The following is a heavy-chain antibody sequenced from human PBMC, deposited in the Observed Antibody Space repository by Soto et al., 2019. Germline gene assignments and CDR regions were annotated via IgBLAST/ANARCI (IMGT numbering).Heavy chain of an antibody. V-gene: IGHV6-1*01. CDR1: RDSVSSNTAA. CDR2: TYYRSNWRH. J-gene: IGHJ4*02. CDR3: ARGVAGRGFDL. D-gene: IGHD6-19*01. Sequence: SQTLSLTCAISRDSVSSNTAAWNWIRSSPSRGLEWLGRTYYRSNWRHDYAVSVRSRITVNPDTSKNHFSLQLNSVTPDDTAVYYCARGVAGRGFDLWGQGTLVTV.